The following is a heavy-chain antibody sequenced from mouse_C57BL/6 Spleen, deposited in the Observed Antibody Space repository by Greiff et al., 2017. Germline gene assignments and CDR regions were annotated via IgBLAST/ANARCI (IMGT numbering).Heavy chain of an antibody. V-gene: IGHV10-1*01. Sequence: DVKLQESGGGLVQPKGSLKLSCAASGFSFNTYAMNWVRQAPGKGLEWVARIRSKSNNYATYYADSVKDRFTISRDDSESMLYLQMNNLKTEDTAMYYCVRHYYGSDAMDYWGQGTSVTVSS. D-gene: IGHD1-1*01. CDR2: IRSKSNNYAT. CDR1: GFSFNTYA. J-gene: IGHJ4*01. CDR3: VRHYYGSDAMDY.